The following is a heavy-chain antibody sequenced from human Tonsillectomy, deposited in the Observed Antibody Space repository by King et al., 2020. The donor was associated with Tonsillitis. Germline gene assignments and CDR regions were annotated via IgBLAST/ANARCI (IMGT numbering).Heavy chain of an antibody. CDR1: GYSFTTYW. Sequence: QLVQSGAEVKKPGESLKISCTGSGYSFTTYWIGWVRQMPGKGLEWMGIIYPGDSDTRYSPSFQGQVTISADKSISTAYLQWSSLKAPDTAMYYCARGLYCTSTSCPSDYWGQGTLAT. V-gene: IGHV5-51*03. J-gene: IGHJ4*02. CDR2: IYPGDSDT. D-gene: IGHD2-2*01. CDR3: ARGLYCTSTSCPSDY.